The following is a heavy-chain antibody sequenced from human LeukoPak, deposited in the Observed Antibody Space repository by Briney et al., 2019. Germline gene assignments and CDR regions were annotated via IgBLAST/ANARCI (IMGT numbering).Heavy chain of an antibody. CDR1: GGSFSGYY. D-gene: IGHD3-10*01. J-gene: IGHJ4*02. CDR3: ARSETGGSGSYSYYFDY. CDR2: INHSGST. V-gene: IGHV4-34*01. Sequence: SETLSLTCAVYGGSFSGYYWSWIRQPPGKGLEWIGEINHSGSTNYNPSLKSRVTISVDTSKNQFSLKLSSVTAADTAVYYCARSETGGSGSYSYYFDYWGQGTLVTVSS.